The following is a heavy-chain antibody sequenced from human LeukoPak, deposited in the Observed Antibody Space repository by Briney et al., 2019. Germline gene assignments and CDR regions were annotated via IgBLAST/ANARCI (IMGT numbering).Heavy chain of an antibody. D-gene: IGHD2-2*01. Sequence: GESLRISCKGSGYSFTTYWIGWVRQMPGKGLEWMGIIYPGDSDTRYSPSFQGQVTISGDKSSSTAYLQWSSLKASDTAIYYCVRHLSDITSCPNYWGPGTLITVAS. V-gene: IGHV5-51*01. CDR3: VRHLSDITSCPNY. J-gene: IGHJ4*02. CDR2: IYPGDSDT. CDR1: GYSFTTYW.